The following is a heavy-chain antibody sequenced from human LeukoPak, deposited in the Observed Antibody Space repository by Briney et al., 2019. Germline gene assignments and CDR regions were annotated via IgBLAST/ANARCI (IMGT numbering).Heavy chain of an antibody. CDR2: INHSGST. CDR3: ARHRPGITIFGVVIALPYFDY. V-gene: IGHV4-34*01. J-gene: IGHJ4*02. D-gene: IGHD3-3*01. CDR1: GGSFSGYY. Sequence: SETLSLTCAVYGGSFSGYYWSWIRQPPGKGLEWIGEINHSGSTNYNPSLKSRVTISVDTSKNQFSLKLSSVTAADTAVYYCARHRPGITIFGVVIALPYFDYWGQGTPVTVSS.